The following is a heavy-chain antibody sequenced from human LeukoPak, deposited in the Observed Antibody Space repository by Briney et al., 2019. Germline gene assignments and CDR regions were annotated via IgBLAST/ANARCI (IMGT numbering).Heavy chain of an antibody. J-gene: IGHJ4*02. CDR1: RYTFTGYY. CDR3: ARDGVWDDSSGYHYPGGY. CDR2: INPNSGGT. V-gene: IGHV1-2*02. D-gene: IGHD3-22*01. Sequence: GASVKVSCKASRYTFTGYYMHWVRQAPGQGLEWMGWINPNSGGTNYAQKLQGRVTMTTDTSTSTAYMELRSLRSDDTAVYYCARDGVWDDSSGYHYPGGYWGQGTLVTVSS.